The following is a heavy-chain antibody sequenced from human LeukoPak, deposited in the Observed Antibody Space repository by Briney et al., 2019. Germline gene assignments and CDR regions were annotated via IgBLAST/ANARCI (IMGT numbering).Heavy chain of an antibody. Sequence: GGSLRLSCAASGFTFSSYEMNWVRQAPGKGLEWVSYISSSGSTIYYADSVKGRFTISRDNAKHSLYLQMNSLRAEDTAVYYCAELGITMIGGVWGKGTTVSISS. J-gene: IGHJ6*04. CDR2: ISSSGSTI. V-gene: IGHV3-48*03. CDR1: GFTFSSYE. CDR3: AELGITMIGGV. D-gene: IGHD3-10*02.